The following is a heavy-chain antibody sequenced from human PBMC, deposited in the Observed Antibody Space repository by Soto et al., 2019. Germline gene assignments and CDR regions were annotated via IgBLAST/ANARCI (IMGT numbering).Heavy chain of an antibody. CDR3: ARATTVTTLYDS. J-gene: IGHJ4*02. V-gene: IGHV3-66*01. Sequence: VQLVESGGGLVQPGGSLRLSCAASGFTVSSNYMSWVRQAPGKGLEWVSIIYSGGITYYADYVKDRFTISRDNSNKRLYLQMNSLRAEDTAVYYSARATTVTTLYDSWGQGTLVTVSS. CDR1: GFTVSSNY. CDR2: IYSGGIT. D-gene: IGHD4-17*01.